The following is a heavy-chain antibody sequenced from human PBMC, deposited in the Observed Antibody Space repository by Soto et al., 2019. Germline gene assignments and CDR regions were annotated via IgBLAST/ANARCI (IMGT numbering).Heavy chain of an antibody. CDR1: GGSISSYY. CDR2: TYYSGST. Sequence: SETLSLTCTVSGGSISSYYWSWIRRPPGKGLEWIGYTYYSGSTNYNPSLKSRVTISVDTSKNQFSLKLSSVTAADTAVYYCARRFGYSSSWLDYWGQGTRVTVSS. J-gene: IGHJ4*02. D-gene: IGHD6-13*01. CDR3: ARRFGYSSSWLDY. V-gene: IGHV4-59*01.